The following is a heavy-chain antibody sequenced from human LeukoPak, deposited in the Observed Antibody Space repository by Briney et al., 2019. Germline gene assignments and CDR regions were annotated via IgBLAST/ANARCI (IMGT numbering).Heavy chain of an antibody. V-gene: IGHV1-2*02. Sequence: ASVKVSCKASGYTFTGYYIHWVRQAPGQGLEWMGWINPNSGGTNYAQKFQGRVTMTRDTSISTAYMELSRLRSDDTAVYYCARVLVATVGGLLFDYWGQGTLVTVSS. J-gene: IGHJ4*02. D-gene: IGHD5-12*01. CDR2: INPNSGGT. CDR1: GYTFTGYY. CDR3: ARVLVATVGGLLFDY.